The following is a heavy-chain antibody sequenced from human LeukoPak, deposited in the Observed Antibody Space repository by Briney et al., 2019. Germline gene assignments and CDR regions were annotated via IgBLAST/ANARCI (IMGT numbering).Heavy chain of an antibody. V-gene: IGHV4-4*07. J-gene: IGHJ6*02. D-gene: IGHD4-17*01. CDR3: AREVRKWTTTLYYYYGMDV. CDR2: IYTSGST. CDR1: GGSISSYY. Sequence: SETLSLTCTVSGGSISSYYWGWMRQPAGKGLEWIGRIYTSGSTNYNPSLKSRVTMSVDTSKNQFSLKLSSVTAADTAVYYCAREVRKWTTTLYYYYGMDVWGQGTTVTVSS.